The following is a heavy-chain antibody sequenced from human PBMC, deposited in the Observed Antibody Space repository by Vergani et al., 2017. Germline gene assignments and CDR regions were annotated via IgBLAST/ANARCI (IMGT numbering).Heavy chain of an antibody. CDR2: IIPIFGTA. J-gene: IGHJ6*02. D-gene: IGHD3-22*01. V-gene: IGHV1-69*18. CDR1: GGTFSSYA. Sequence: QVQLVQSGAEVKKPGSSVKVSCKASGGTFSSYAISWVRQAPGQGLEWMGRIIPIFGTANYAQKFQGRVTITADESTSTAYMELSSLRSEDTAVYYCARSVITMIGVVITTCFRCYYYGMDVWGQGTTVTVSS. CDR3: ARSVITMIGVVITTCFRCYYYGMDV.